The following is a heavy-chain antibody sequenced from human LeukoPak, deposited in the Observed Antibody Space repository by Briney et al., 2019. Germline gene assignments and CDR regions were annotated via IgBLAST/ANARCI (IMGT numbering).Heavy chain of an antibody. CDR3: VRDIDH. V-gene: IGHV3-7*04. Sequence: PGGSLRLSCAASGFTFGTYWMSWVRQAPGKGLEWVANINEDGGQKDYLDSVKGRFTISRDNAKDSLYLQMSSLRAEDAAIYYCVRDIDHWGQGTLVTVSS. CDR1: GFTFGTYW. CDR2: INEDGGQK. J-gene: IGHJ4*02.